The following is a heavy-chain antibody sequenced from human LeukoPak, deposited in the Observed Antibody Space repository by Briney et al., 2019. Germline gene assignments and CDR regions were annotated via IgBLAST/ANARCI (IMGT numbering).Heavy chain of an antibody. V-gene: IGHV4-4*07. Sequence: SESLSLTCTVSGGSITSYYWSWIRQPTGKGLEWIARMYTSGSTNYNPSLKSRVTMSIDTSKNQFSLKLSSVTAADTAVYFCARGVYFDSSGLSPALDLWGRGTLVTV. CDR3: ARGVYFDSSGLSPALDL. CDR2: MYTSGST. D-gene: IGHD3-22*01. J-gene: IGHJ2*01. CDR1: GGSITSYY.